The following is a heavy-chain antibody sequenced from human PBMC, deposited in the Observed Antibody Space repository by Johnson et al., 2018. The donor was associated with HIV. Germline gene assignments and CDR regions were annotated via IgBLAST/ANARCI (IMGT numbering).Heavy chain of an antibody. Sequence: VQLVESGGGVVRPGGSLRLSCAASGFNFDDYGMTWVRQAPGKGLEWVSGINWNGVRTGYLDSMKGRFTISRDNAKNSLYLQMNSLRAEDTALYYCARGYDYDSSGYYDAFDVWGQGTVLTVSS. J-gene: IGHJ3*01. CDR3: ARGYDYDSSGYYDAFDV. D-gene: IGHD3-22*01. CDR1: GFNFDDYG. V-gene: IGHV3-20*04. CDR2: INWNGVRT.